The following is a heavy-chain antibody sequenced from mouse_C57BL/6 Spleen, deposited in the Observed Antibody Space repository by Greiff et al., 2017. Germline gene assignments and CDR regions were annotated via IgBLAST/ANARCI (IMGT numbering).Heavy chain of an antibody. CDR1: GFTFSSYA. J-gene: IGHJ3*01. CDR2: ISDGGSYT. D-gene: IGHD1-1*01. CDR3: ARDSITTVVATRAWFAY. Sequence: EVQVVESGGGLVKPGGSLKLSCAASGFTFSSYAMSWVRQTPEKRLEWVATISDGGSYTYYPDNVKGRFTISRDNAKNNLYLQMSHLKSEDTAMYYCARDSITTVVATRAWFAYWGQGTLVTVSA. V-gene: IGHV5-4*01.